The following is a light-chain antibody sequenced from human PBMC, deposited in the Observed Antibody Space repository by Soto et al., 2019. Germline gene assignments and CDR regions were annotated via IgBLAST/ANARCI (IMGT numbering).Light chain of an antibody. J-gene: IGKJ1*01. V-gene: IGKV2-28*01. CDR1: HSLLHIAGQTH. CDR2: LGS. Sequence: DVVMTQTPLTLSVTPGQPASISCNSCHSLLHIAGQTHLFWYLQKPGQSPQLMIYLGSNRASGVPDRFSGSGSGTDCTLKISRVEAEDVGVYCCMEALHTPPTFGQGTKVDI. CDR3: MEALHTPPT.